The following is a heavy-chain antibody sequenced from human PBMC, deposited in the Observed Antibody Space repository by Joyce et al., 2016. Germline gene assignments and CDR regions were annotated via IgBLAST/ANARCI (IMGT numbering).Heavy chain of an antibody. CDR1: GFTFSGHA. CDR2: ISSSGRST. J-gene: IGHJ6*02. D-gene: IGHD3-10*01. CDR3: AKEGEYGSGSYDGFDV. V-gene: IGHV3-23*01. Sequence: EAQLPESGGGLIQPGGLLRLSCAASGFTFSGHAMSWVRQAPGKGLEWISGISSSGRSTYYADSVEGRFIISRDNSNNTLYVQMNSLRVEDTGIYFCAKEGEYGSGSYDGFDVWGQGTTVTVSS.